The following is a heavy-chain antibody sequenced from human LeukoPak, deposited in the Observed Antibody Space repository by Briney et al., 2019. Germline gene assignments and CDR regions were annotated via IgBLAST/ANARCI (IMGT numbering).Heavy chain of an antibody. Sequence: GGSLRLSCAASGFTFSSYGMHWVRQAPGKGLEWVAFIRYDGSNKYYADSVMGRFTISRGNSKNTLYLQMNSLRAEDTAIYYCAKGGYYHGYYYYYMDVWGKGTTVTISS. D-gene: IGHD3-3*01. CDR2: IRYDGSNK. J-gene: IGHJ6*03. CDR3: AKGGYYHGYYYYYMDV. V-gene: IGHV3-30*02. CDR1: GFTFSSYG.